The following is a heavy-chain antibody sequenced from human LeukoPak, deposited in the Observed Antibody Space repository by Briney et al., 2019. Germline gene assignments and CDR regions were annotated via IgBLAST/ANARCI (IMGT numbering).Heavy chain of an antibody. CDR1: GFTFNSYA. Sequence: GGSLRLSCAASGFTFNSYAMSWVRQAPGKGLEWVSAISGSGGSTYYADSVKGRFTISRDNSKNTLYLQMNSLRAEDTAVYYCAKDHTYYYDSSGHWGQGTLVTVSS. J-gene: IGHJ4*02. D-gene: IGHD3-22*01. CDR2: ISGSGGST. V-gene: IGHV3-23*01. CDR3: AKDHTYYYDSSGH.